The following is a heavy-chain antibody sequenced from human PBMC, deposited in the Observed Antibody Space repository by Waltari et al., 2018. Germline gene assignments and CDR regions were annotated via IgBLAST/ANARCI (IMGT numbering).Heavy chain of an antibody. CDR1: GFTFSSYS. CDR2: ISSSSSTI. D-gene: IGHD6-19*01. V-gene: IGHV3-48*01. CDR3: ARDAGTSSGWYGWDFDY. J-gene: IGHJ4*02. Sequence: EVQLVESGGGLVQPGGSLRLSCAASGFTFSSYSMNWVRQAPGKGLEWVSYISSSSSTIYYAGSVKGRFTISRDNAKNSLYLQMNSLRAEDTAVYYCARDAGTSSGWYGWDFDYWGQGTLVTVSS.